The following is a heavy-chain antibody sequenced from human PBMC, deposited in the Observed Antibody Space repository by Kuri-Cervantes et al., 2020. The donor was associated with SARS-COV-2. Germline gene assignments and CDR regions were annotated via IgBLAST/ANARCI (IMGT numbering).Heavy chain of an antibody. V-gene: IGHV4-38-2*02. CDR2: IYHSGST. D-gene: IGHD5-18*01. J-gene: IGHJ4*02. Sequence: GSLRLSCTVSGYSISSGYYWGWIRQPPGKGLEWIGSIYHSGSTYYNPSLKSRVTISVDTSKNQFSLKLSSVTAADTAVYYRAKGGVGIQLWLLFDYWGQGTLVTVSS. CDR3: AKGGVGIQLWLLFDY. CDR1: GYSISSGYY.